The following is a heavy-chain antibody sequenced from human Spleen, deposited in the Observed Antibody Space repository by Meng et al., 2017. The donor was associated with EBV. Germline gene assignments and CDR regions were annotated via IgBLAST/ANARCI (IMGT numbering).Heavy chain of an antibody. CDR3: SRDLVGSNDY. CDR2: INENGAIT. Sequence: VQLVASGGALVQPGGSLTLSCAVSGFNFGSYWMHWLRQAPGEGLMWVSRINENGAITTYADSVKGRFTISRDNAKNTLYLQMNSLRAEDTAVYFCSRDLVGSNDYWGQGTLVTVSS. J-gene: IGHJ4*02. CDR1: GFNFGSYW. V-gene: IGHV3-74*01. D-gene: IGHD6-6*01.